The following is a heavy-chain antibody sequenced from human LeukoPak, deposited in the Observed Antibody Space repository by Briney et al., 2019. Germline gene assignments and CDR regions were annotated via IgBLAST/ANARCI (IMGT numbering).Heavy chain of an antibody. CDR3: ASRHYDILTGSRAGWFDP. Sequence: GGSLRLSCAASGFTFSSYAMSWVRQAPGKGLEWVSAISGSGGSTYYADSVKGRFTISRDNSKNTLYLQMNSLRAEDTAVYYCASRHYDILTGSRAGWFDPWGQGTLVTVSS. CDR2: ISGSGGST. CDR1: GFTFSSYA. V-gene: IGHV3-23*01. J-gene: IGHJ5*02. D-gene: IGHD3-9*01.